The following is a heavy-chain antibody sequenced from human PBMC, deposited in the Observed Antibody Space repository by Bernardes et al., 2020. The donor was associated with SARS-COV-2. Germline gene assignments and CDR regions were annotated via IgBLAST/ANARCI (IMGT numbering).Heavy chain of an antibody. CDR3: ARDADPMLRHFDY. J-gene: IGHJ4*02. CDR1: GFTFTRYS. D-gene: IGHD3-10*02. Sequence: GGSLRLSCAASGFTFTRYSMSWVRQAPGKGLEWVSSISSGSSYIYYADSVKGRFTISRDNAKNSLDLQMSSLRAEDTAVYYCARDADPMLRHFDYWGRGSLVTVSS. CDR2: ISSGSSYI. V-gene: IGHV3-21*01.